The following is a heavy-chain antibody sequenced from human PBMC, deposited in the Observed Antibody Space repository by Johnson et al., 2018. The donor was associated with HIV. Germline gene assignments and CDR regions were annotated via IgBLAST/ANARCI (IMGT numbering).Heavy chain of an antibody. CDR1: GFTFSSYG. CDR3: ANDFWSGSGI. V-gene: IGHV3-30*18. D-gene: IGHD3-3*01. CDR2: ISYDGSNK. J-gene: IGHJ3*02. Sequence: VQLVESGGGLVQPGGSLRLSCAASGFTFSSYGMHWVRQAPGKGLEWVAVISYDGSNKYYADSVKGRFTISRDNSKSTLYLQMNSLRAEDTAVYYCANDFWSGSGIWGQGTMVTVSS.